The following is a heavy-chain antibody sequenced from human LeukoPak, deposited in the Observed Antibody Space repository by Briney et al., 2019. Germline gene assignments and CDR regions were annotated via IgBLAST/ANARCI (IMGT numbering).Heavy chain of an antibody. CDR3: AKEKWLETNPDY. CDR2: ISTASDYI. CDR1: GFTFSSYN. J-gene: IGHJ4*02. V-gene: IGHV3-21*04. D-gene: IGHD6-19*01. Sequence: GGSLGLSCAASGFTFSSYNMNWVRQAPGKGLEWVSSISTASDYIYYADSLKGRFTISRDNAKNSLYLQMNSLRAEDTAVYYCAKEKWLETNPDYWGQGTLVTVSS.